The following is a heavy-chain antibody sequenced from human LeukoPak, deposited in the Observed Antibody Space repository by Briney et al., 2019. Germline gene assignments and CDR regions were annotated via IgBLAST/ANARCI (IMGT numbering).Heavy chain of an antibody. J-gene: IGHJ6*03. D-gene: IGHD3-22*01. Sequence: ASVKVSCKASGYTFTGYYMHWVRQAPGQGLEWMGWINPNSGGTNYAQKFQGRVTMTRDTSISTAYMELSRLRSDDTAVYYCARDELYYYDSSGYSGYYYMDVWGKGTTVTISS. CDR3: ARDELYYYDSSGYSGYYYMDV. CDR2: INPNSGGT. V-gene: IGHV1-2*02. CDR1: GYTFTGYY.